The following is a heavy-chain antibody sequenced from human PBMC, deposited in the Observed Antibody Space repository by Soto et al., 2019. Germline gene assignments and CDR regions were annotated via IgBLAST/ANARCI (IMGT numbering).Heavy chain of an antibody. CDR1: GGFVSSGSYY. Sequence: QVQLQQWGAGLLKPSETLSLTCAVYGGFVSSGSYYWSWIRQPPGKGLEWIGEMSHSGGNHFNPSLKGRVTISVDTSKNQFSLKMSSVTAADTALYYCARLERGTATTVVDAFDIWGPGTMVTVSS. D-gene: IGHD1-1*01. J-gene: IGHJ3*02. CDR3: ARLERGTATTVVDAFDI. CDR2: MSHSGGN. V-gene: IGHV4-34*01.